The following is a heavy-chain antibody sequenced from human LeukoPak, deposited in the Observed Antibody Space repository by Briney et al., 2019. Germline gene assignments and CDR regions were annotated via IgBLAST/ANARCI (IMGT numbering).Heavy chain of an antibody. CDR2: ISSSGSTI. Sequence: LSLTCAVYGGSFSGYYMSWIRQAPGKGLEWVSYISSSGSTIYYADSVKGRFTISRDNAKNSLYLQMNSLRAEDTAVYYCARSLWFGELLFDYWGQGTLVTVSS. V-gene: IGHV3-11*01. CDR1: GGSFSGYY. CDR3: ARSLWFGELLFDY. J-gene: IGHJ4*02. D-gene: IGHD3-10*01.